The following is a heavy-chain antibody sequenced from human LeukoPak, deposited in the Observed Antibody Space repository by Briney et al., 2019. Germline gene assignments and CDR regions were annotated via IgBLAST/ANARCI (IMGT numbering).Heavy chain of an antibody. CDR2: ISSSSSYI. Sequence: GGSLRLSCAASGFTVSSNYMSWVRQAPGKRLEWVSSISSSSSYIYYADSVKGRFTISRDNAKNSLYLQMNSLRAEDTAVYYCARDPYGDYSPWGQGTLVTVSS. CDR1: GFTVSSNY. D-gene: IGHD4-17*01. V-gene: IGHV3-21*01. CDR3: ARDPYGDYSP. J-gene: IGHJ4*02.